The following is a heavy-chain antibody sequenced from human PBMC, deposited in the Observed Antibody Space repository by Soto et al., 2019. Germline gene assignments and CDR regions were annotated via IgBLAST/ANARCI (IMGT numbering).Heavy chain of an antibody. J-gene: IGHJ4*02. D-gene: IGHD2-21*02. CDR3: ARVGAKVTSHAPGFDR. CDR1: VGSISSHY. Sequence: PSETLSRTGTVSVGSISSHYWSCVRHPPGKGLEWIGYLYYTGSTNYNASLKSQVTMSLDKSKNQFSLMLNSVTDADTALYYCARVGAKVTSHAPGFDRWGQGIMV. CDR2: LYYTGST. V-gene: IGHV4-59*11.